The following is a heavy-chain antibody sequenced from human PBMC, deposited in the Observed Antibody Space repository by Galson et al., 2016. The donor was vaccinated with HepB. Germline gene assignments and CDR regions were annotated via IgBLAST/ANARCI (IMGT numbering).Heavy chain of an antibody. CDR1: GYTFTSYG. CDR3: ARGGGSAYYGMDV. J-gene: IGHJ6*02. V-gene: IGHV1-18*01. Sequence: SVKVSCKASGYTFTSYGISWVRQAPGQGLEWMGWISPYNGDTNYAQKLQGRVTVTTDTSASTAYMELRSLRSDDTAVYYWARGGGSAYYGMDVWGQGTMVTVSS. D-gene: IGHD1-26*01. CDR2: ISPYNGDT.